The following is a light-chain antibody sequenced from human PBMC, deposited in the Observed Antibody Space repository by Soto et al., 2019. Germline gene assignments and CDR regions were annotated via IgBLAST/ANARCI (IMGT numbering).Light chain of an antibody. J-gene: IGKJ2*01. CDR3: QQYHNWPPQYT. CDR2: GAS. V-gene: IGKV3-15*01. CDR1: QSVASN. Sequence: EIVMTQSPPSVSVSPGDGATLSCWASQSVASNVAWYQQRPGQGPRLLIYGASTRAAGVPARFSGSGSGTDFTLIISRLQSEDFAVCYCQQYHNWPPQYTFGQGTKLQIK.